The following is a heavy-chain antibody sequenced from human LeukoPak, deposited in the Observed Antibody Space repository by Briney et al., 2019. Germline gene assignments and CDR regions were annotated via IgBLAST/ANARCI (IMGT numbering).Heavy chain of an antibody. CDR2: IYHSGST. Sequence: SGTLSLTCAVSGGSISSSNWWSWVRQPPGKGLKWIGEIYHSGSTNYNPSLKSRVTISVDKSKNQFSLKLSSVTAADTAVYYCPSVLAVAGLGAFDIWGQGTMVTVSS. V-gene: IGHV4-4*02. J-gene: IGHJ3*02. CDR1: GGSISSSNW. CDR3: PSVLAVAGLGAFDI. D-gene: IGHD3/OR15-3a*01.